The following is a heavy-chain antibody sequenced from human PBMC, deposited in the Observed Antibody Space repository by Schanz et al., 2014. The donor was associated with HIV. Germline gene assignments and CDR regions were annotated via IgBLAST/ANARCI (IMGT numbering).Heavy chain of an antibody. CDR3: AREKTTLNWFDP. D-gene: IGHD4-4*01. CDR1: GGTFSSYA. CDR2: INPNSGGT. J-gene: IGHJ5*02. V-gene: IGHV1-8*02. Sequence: QVQLVQSGAEVKKPGASVKVSCKASGGTFSSYAISWVRQAPGQGLEWMGWINPNSGGTNYAQKFQGRVTMTRNTSISTAYMELRSLRSDDTAVYYCAREKTTLNWFDPWGQGTVVTVSS.